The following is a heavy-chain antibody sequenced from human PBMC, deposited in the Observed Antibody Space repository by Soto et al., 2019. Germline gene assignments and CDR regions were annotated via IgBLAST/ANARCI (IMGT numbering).Heavy chain of an antibody. V-gene: IGHV3-30*18. CDR3: AKDRKRSGIFDP. J-gene: IGHJ5*02. CDR2: ISYDGSNK. CDR1: GFTFSSYG. Sequence: PGGSLRLSCAASGFTFSSYGMHWVRQAPGKGLEWVAVISYDGSNKYYADSVKGRSTISRDNSKNTLYLQMNSLRAEDTAVYYCAKDRKRSGIFDPWGQGTLVTVSS. D-gene: IGHD5-12*01.